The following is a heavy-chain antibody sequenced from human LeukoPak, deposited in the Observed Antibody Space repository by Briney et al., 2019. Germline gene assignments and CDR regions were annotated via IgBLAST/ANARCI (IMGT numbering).Heavy chain of an antibody. Sequence: GGSLRLSCAASGFTFSSYSMNWVRQAPGKGLEWVSYISSSSSTIYYADSVKGRFTISRDNAKNSLYLQMNSLRAEDTAVYYCARDNNDYVWGFNPPVAFDIWGQGTMVTVSS. V-gene: IGHV3-48*01. CDR3: ARDNNDYVWGFNPPVAFDI. D-gene: IGHD3-16*01. CDR2: ISSSSSTI. J-gene: IGHJ3*02. CDR1: GFTFSSYS.